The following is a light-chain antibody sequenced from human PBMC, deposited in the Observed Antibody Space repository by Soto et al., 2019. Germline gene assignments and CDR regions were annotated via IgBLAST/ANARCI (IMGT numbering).Light chain of an antibody. J-gene: IGLJ2*01. CDR2: GNS. Sequence: QSVLTQPPSVSGAPGQRVTISCTGSSSNIGAGYDVHWYQQLPGTAPKLLIYGNSNRPSGVPDRFSGSKSGTSASLAITGLQAEDEADYYRQSYDSSLSGHVVFGGGTKRPVL. CDR1: SSNIGAGYD. V-gene: IGLV1-40*01. CDR3: QSYDSSLSGHVV.